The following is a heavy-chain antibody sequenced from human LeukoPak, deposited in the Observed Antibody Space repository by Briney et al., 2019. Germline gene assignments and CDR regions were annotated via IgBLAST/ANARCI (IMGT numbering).Heavy chain of an antibody. D-gene: IGHD2-15*01. V-gene: IGHV1-69*05. J-gene: IGHJ4*02. Sequence: SVKVSCKASGGTFSSYAISWVRQAPGQGLEWMGGIIPIFGTANYAQKFQGRVTITTDESTSTAYMELSSLRSEDTAVYYCASPDPDCSGGSCYLGYWGQGTLVTVSS. CDR1: GGTFSSYA. CDR2: IIPIFGTA. CDR3: ASPDPDCSGGSCYLGY.